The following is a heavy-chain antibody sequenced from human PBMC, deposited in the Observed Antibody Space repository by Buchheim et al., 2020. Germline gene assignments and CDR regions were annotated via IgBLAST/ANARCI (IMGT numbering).Heavy chain of an antibody. CDR1: GGSINSYY. Sequence: QVQLQESGPGLVKPSETLSLTCTVSGGSINSYYWNWIRQSPGKGLEWIGYSFYGGSTNYNPSLKSRVTMSLDTSKNQFSLSLSSVTAADTAVYYCARHGWLYNTSYRSAWSWDWGQGTL. J-gene: IGHJ4*02. V-gene: IGHV4-59*08. CDR2: SFYGGST. CDR3: ARHGWLYNTSYRSAWSWD. D-gene: IGHD6-13*01.